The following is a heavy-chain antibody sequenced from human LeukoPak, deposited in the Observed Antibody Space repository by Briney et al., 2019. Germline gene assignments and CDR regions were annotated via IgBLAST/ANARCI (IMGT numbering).Heavy chain of an antibody. CDR1: GDSISRYY. D-gene: IGHD6-19*01. CDR2: LYYSGST. V-gene: IGHV4-59*01. J-gene: IGHJ4*02. Sequence: SETLSLTCKVSGDSISRYYWSWIRQPPGKGLEWIAYLYYSGSTSYNPSLKSRVTISIDTSKNQFSLNLSSVTAADTAVYYCARGRPYSSGWYGEDYWGQGTLVTVSS. CDR3: ARGRPYSSGWYGEDY.